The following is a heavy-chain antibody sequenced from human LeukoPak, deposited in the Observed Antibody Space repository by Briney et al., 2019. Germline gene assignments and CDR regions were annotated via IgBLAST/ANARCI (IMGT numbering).Heavy chain of an antibody. J-gene: IGHJ6*03. V-gene: IGHV4-39*07. D-gene: IGHD2-15*01. CDR2: IYYSGST. CDR3: AMNGYCSGGSCYDYYYYYMDV. Sequence: SETLSLTCTVSGGSISSSSYYWGWIRQPPGKGLEWIGSIYYSGSTYYNPSLKSRVTISVDTSKNQFSLKLSSVTAADTAVYYCAMNGYCSGGSCYDYYYYYMDVWGKGTTVTVSS. CDR1: GGSISSSSYY.